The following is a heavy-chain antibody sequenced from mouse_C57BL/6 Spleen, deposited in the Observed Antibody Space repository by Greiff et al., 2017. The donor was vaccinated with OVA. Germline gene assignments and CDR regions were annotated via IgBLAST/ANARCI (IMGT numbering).Heavy chain of an antibody. CDR1: GYTFTSYW. CDR3: ARRGYYSGYYYAMDY. Sequence: QVQLQQPGAELVKPGASVKLSCKASGYTFTSYWMHWVKQRPGRGLEWIGRIDPNSGGTKYNEKFKSKATLTVDKPSSPAYMQLSSLTSEDSAVYYCARRGYYSGYYYAMDYWGQGTSVTVSS. V-gene: IGHV1-72*01. D-gene: IGHD2-1*01. CDR2: IDPNSGGT. J-gene: IGHJ4*01.